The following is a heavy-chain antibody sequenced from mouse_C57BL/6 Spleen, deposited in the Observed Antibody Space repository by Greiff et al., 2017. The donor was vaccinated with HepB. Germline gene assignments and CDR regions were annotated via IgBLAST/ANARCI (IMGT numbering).Heavy chain of an antibody. Sequence: QVQLKQSGAELARPGASVKLSCKASGYTFTSYGISWVKQRTGQGLEWIGEIYPRSGNTYYNEKFKGKATLTADKSSSTAYMELRSLTSEDSAVYFCARPPYYGSYYFDYWGQGTTLTVSS. V-gene: IGHV1-81*01. CDR1: GYTFTSYG. CDR2: IYPRSGNT. D-gene: IGHD1-1*01. CDR3: ARPPYYGSYYFDY. J-gene: IGHJ2*01.